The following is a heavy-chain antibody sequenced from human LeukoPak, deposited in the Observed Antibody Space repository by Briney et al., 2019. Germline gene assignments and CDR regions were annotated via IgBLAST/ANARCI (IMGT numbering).Heavy chain of an antibody. Sequence: GGSLRLSCAASGFTFSSYAMHWVRQAPGKGLEWVAVISYDGSNKYYADSVKGRFTISRDNSKNTLYLQMNSLRAEDTAVYYCAKLSYGHGFDYWGQGTLVTVSS. V-gene: IGHV3-30*18. D-gene: IGHD5-18*01. J-gene: IGHJ4*02. CDR3: AKLSYGHGFDY. CDR1: GFTFSSYA. CDR2: ISYDGSNK.